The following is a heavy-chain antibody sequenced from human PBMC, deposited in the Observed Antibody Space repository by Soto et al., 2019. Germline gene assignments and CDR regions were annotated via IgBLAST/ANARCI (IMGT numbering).Heavy chain of an antibody. D-gene: IGHD1-26*01. V-gene: IGHV3-21*01. Sequence: GGSLRLSCAASGFTFSSYSMNWVRQAPGKGLEWVSSISSSSSYIYYADSVKGRLTISRDNAKNSLYLQMNSLRAADPSMHHCAREERVGEFDYRGQGTLVTVSS. J-gene: IGHJ4*02. CDR1: GFTFSSYS. CDR2: ISSSSSYI. CDR3: AREERVGEFDY.